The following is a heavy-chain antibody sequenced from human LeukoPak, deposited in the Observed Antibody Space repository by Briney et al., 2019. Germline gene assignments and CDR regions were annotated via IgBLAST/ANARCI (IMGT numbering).Heavy chain of an antibody. V-gene: IGHV3-48*04. CDR2: ISSSGSTI. D-gene: IGHD3-10*01. Sequence: PGGSLRLSCAASGFTFSSYNMNWVRQAPGKGLEWVSYISSSGSTIYYADSVKGRFTISRDNAKNSLYLQINSLRAEDTAVYYCTREGTAEFYYYGMDVWGQGTTVTVSS. CDR3: TREGTAEFYYYGMDV. CDR1: GFTFSSYN. J-gene: IGHJ6*02.